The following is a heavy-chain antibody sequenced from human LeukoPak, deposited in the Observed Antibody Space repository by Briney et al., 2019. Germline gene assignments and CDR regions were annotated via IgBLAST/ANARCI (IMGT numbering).Heavy chain of an antibody. CDR1: GLTFSNAW. Sequence: GGSLRLSCAASGLTFSNAWMSWVRQAPGKGLEWVGRIKSKTDGGTTDYAAPVKGRFTISRDDSKNTLYLQMNSLKTEDTAVYYCTTALGVGELLYYFDYWGQGTLVTVSS. J-gene: IGHJ4*02. CDR2: IKSKTDGGTT. D-gene: IGHD3-10*01. V-gene: IGHV3-15*01. CDR3: TTALGVGELLYYFDY.